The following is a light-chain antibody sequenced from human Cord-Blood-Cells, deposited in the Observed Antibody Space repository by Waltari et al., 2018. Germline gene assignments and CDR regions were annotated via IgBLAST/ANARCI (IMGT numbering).Light chain of an antibody. CDR1: QRISSA. CDR3: QQLNSYPIT. CDR2: DAS. V-gene: IGKV1-13*02. Sequence: AIQLTQSPSSLSASVGERVTITCRASQRISSALAWYQQKPGKAPKLLIYDASSLESGVPTRFSGSGSGTEFTLTISSLQPEDFATYYCQQLNSYPITFGQGTRLEIK. J-gene: IGKJ5*01.